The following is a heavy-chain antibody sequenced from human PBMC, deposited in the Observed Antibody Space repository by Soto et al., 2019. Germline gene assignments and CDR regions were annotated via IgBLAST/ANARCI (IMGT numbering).Heavy chain of an antibody. J-gene: IGHJ4*02. Sequence: QVQLQQWGAGLLKPSETLSLTCAVYGGSFSGYYWSWIRQPPGKGLEWIGEINHSGSTNYNPSLKSRVTLSVDTSKNQFSLKLSSVTAADTAVYYCARGRKLWRFFDYWGQGTLVTVSS. V-gene: IGHV4-34*01. CDR1: GGSFSGYY. CDR2: INHSGST. D-gene: IGHD5-18*01. CDR3: ARGRKLWRFFDY.